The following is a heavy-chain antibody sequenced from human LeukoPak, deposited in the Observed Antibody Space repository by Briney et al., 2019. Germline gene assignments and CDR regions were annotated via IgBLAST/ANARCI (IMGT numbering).Heavy chain of an antibody. CDR1: GFTFSSYS. CDR3: AKDQDKRVGAGATTGLDY. D-gene: IGHD1-26*01. Sequence: PGGSLRLSCAASGFTFSSYSMNWVRQAPGKGLEWVAFIRYDGSNKYYADSVKGRFTISRDNSKNTLYLQMNSLRAEDTAVYYCAKDQDKRVGAGATTGLDYWGQGTLVTVSS. J-gene: IGHJ4*02. CDR2: IRYDGSNK. V-gene: IGHV3-30*02.